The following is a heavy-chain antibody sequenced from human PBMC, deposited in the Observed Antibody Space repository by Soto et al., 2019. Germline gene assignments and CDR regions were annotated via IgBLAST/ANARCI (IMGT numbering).Heavy chain of an antibody. CDR2: ISAYNGKT. V-gene: IGHV1-18*04. Sequence: QGQLVQSGAEVKKPGASVKVSCKASGYTFTSYDISWVRQAPGQGLEWMGWISAYNGKTNYAQKFQGRVTMTTDTATRKAYMELRSLRSDDPAVYYCARDFEASDFSSGFYNNNCFDTWGQGPQVTVSS. CDR3: ARDFEASDFSSGFYNNNCFDT. D-gene: IGHD3-3*01. J-gene: IGHJ5*02. CDR1: GYTFTSYD.